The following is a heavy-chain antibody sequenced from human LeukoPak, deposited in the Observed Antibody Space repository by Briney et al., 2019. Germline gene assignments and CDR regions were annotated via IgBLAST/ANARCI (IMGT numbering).Heavy chain of an antibody. V-gene: IGHV3-7*01. D-gene: IGHD6-13*01. CDR1: GFTFSNYW. CDR3: AEEGYNSHWSGGWFDP. CDR2: IKEDGNEI. J-gene: IGHJ5*02. Sequence: GGSLRLSRAASGFTFSNYWMSWVRQAPGKGLEWVANIKEDGNEIYYVDSVKGRFTISRDNAKNSLFLQMSSLRAEDTVVYYCAEEGYNSHWSGGWFDPWGQGTLVTVSS.